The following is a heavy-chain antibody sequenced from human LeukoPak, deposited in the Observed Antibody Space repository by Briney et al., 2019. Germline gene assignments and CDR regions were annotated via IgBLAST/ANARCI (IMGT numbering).Heavy chain of an antibody. V-gene: IGHV3-23*01. CDR2: ISGSGGST. CDR3: AKALIEYSSSSADY. D-gene: IGHD6-6*01. Sequence: PGGSLRLSCAASGFTFSSYAMSWVRQAPGKGLEWVSAISGSGGSTYYADSVKGRFTISRDNSKNTLYLQMNSLRAEDTAVYYCAKALIEYSSSSADYWGQGTLVTVSS. J-gene: IGHJ4*02. CDR1: GFTFSSYA.